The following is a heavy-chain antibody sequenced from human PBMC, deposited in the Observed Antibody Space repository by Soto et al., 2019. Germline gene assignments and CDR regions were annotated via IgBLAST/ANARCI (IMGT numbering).Heavy chain of an antibody. Sequence: SETLSLTCTVSGGSISSGGYYWSWIRQHPGKGLEWIGYIYYSGSTYYNPSLKSRVTISVDTSKNQFSLKLSPVTAADTAVYYCARAQDYYDSSGYYYYGMDVWGQGTTVTVSS. J-gene: IGHJ6*02. CDR3: ARAQDYYDSSGYYYYGMDV. D-gene: IGHD3-22*01. V-gene: IGHV4-31*03. CDR1: GGSISSGGYY. CDR2: IYYSGST.